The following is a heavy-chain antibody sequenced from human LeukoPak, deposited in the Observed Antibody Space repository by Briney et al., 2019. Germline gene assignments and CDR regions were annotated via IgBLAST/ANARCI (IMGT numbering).Heavy chain of an antibody. Sequence: GGSLRLSXAASGFTFRSYSMNWVRQAPGKGLEWVSSISSSSSYIYYADSVKGRFTISRDNAKNSLYLQMNSLRAEDTAVYYCARESGYYYDSSGYYAVFDYWGQGTLVTVSS. CDR2: ISSSSSYI. CDR3: ARESGYYYDSSGYYAVFDY. D-gene: IGHD3-22*01. V-gene: IGHV3-21*01. CDR1: GFTFRSYS. J-gene: IGHJ4*02.